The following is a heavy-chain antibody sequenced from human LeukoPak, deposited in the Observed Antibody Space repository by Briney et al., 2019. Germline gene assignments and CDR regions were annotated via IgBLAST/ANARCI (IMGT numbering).Heavy chain of an antibody. J-gene: IGHJ6*02. Sequence: SETLSLTCTVSGGSISSSSYYWGWIRQPPGKGLGWIGSIYYSGSTYYNPSLKSRVTISVDTSKNQFSLKLSSVTAADTAVYYCARRSADYYYYGMDVWGQGTTVTVSS. CDR1: GGSISSSSYY. CDR2: IYYSGST. V-gene: IGHV4-39*01. CDR3: ARRSADYYYYGMDV.